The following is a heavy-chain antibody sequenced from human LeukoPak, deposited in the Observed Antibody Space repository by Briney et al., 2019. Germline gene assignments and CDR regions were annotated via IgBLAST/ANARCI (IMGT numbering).Heavy chain of an antibody. CDR3: AKGNGYSYRRYYLDY. D-gene: IGHD5-18*01. V-gene: IGHV3-23*01. Sequence: HPGGSLRLSCAASGFTFSSYAMGWVRQAPGKGLEWVSAITASGGNTYYADSVRGRFTISRDNSKNTLYLQVNSLRAEDTAVYYCAKGNGYSYRRYYLDYWGQGTLVTVSS. CDR1: GFTFSSYA. J-gene: IGHJ4*02. CDR2: ITASGGNT.